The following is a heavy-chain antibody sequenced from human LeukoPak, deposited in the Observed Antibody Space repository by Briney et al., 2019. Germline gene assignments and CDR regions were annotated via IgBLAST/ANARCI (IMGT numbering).Heavy chain of an antibody. V-gene: IGHV1-69*05. D-gene: IGHD3-10*01. CDR1: GGTFSSYA. J-gene: IGHJ4*02. Sequence: SVKVSCKASGGTFSSYAISWVRQAPGQGLEWMGRIIPIFGTANFAQKFQGRVTITTDESTSTAYMELSSLRSEDTAVYYCAREHYYGSGSYYNDYWGQGTLVTVSS. CDR2: IIPIFGTA. CDR3: AREHYYGSGSYYNDY.